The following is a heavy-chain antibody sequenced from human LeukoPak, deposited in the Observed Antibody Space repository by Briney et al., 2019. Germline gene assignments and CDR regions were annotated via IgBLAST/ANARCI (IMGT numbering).Heavy chain of an antibody. Sequence: ASVKVSCKASGYTFTSYGISWVRQAPGQGLEWMGWISAYNGNTNYAQKLQGRVTMTTDTSTSTAYMELRSLRSDDTAVYYCAGLPHYDILTGYYISGFDYWGQGTLVTVSS. D-gene: IGHD3-9*01. V-gene: IGHV1-18*04. CDR2: ISAYNGNT. J-gene: IGHJ4*02. CDR3: AGLPHYDILTGYYISGFDY. CDR1: GYTFTSYG.